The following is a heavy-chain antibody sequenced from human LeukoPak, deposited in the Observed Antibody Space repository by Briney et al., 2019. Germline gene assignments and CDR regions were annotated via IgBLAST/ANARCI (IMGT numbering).Heavy chain of an antibody. CDR2: VHRSGDT. D-gene: IGHD3-9*01. CDR1: GGSISSHY. Sequence: SETLSLTCSVSGGSISSHYWSWIRQPAGKGLEWIGRVHRSGDTSYNPSLKSRLTMSVETSKNQISLRLRSVSAADTSVYYCARDDFEYSVHYGMDVWGQGTTVTVSS. CDR3: ARDDFEYSVHYGMDV. J-gene: IGHJ6*02. V-gene: IGHV4-4*07.